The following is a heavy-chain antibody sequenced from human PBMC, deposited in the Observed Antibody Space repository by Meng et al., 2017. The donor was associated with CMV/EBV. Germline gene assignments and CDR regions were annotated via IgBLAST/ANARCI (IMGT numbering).Heavy chain of an antibody. V-gene: IGHV4-34*01. Sequence: SQTLSLTCAVYGGSFSGYYWSWNRQPPGKGLEWIGEINHSGSTNYNPSLKSRVTISVDTSKNQFSLKLSSVTAADTAVYYCARGHDYGDYALDYWGQGTLVTVSS. CDR2: INHSGST. CDR3: ARGHDYGDYALDY. J-gene: IGHJ4*02. CDR1: GGSFSGYY. D-gene: IGHD4-17*01.